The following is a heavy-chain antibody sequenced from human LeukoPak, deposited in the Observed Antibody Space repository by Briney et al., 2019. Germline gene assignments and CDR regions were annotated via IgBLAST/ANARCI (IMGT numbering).Heavy chain of an antibody. CDR1: GFTFSNYA. Sequence: GGSLRLSCAASGFTFSNYAMSWVRQAPGKGLEWVSVISGSGGSTYYGDSVKGRFTISRDNPKNTLYLQMNSLRAEDTAVYYCAKGDEEMATTSAFDIWGQGTMVTVSS. J-gene: IGHJ3*02. CDR2: ISGSGGST. V-gene: IGHV3-23*01. CDR3: AKGDEEMATTSAFDI. D-gene: IGHD5-24*01.